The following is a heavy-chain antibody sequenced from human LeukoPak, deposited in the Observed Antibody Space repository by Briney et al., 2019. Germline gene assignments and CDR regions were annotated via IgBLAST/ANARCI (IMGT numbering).Heavy chain of an antibody. Sequence: GGSLRLSCAASGFTFSSYAMSWVRQAPGKGLEWVSAISGSGGSTYYADSVKGRFTISRDNSKNTLYLQMNSLRAEDTAVYYWRKAPVDLSFGGVTAHVVFDIWAQGTMVPVSS. CDR2: ISGSGGST. CDR3: RKAPVDLSFGGVTAHVVFDI. J-gene: IGHJ3*02. D-gene: IGHD3-16*01. V-gene: IGHV3-23*01. CDR1: GFTFSSYA.